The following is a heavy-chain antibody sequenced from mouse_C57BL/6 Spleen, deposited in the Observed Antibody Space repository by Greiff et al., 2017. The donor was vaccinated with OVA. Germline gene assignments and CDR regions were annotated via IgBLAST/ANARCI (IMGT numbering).Heavy chain of an antibody. CDR3: SILLRYDFDY. V-gene: IGHV1-55*01. CDR1: GYTFTSYW. D-gene: IGHD1-1*01. J-gene: IGHJ2*01. CDR2: IYPGSGST. Sequence: QVQLQQSGAELVKPGASVKMSCKASGYTFTSYWITWVKQRPGQGLEWIGEIYPGSGSTNYNEKFKSKATLTVDPSSSTANMQLSSLTPQASQVSYCSILLRYDFDYWGQGTTLTVSS.